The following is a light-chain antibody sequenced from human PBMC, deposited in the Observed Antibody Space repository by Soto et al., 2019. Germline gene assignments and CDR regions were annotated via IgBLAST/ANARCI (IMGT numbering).Light chain of an antibody. J-gene: IGLJ1*01. CDR3: QSYDSSRSGYV. Sequence: QSVLTQPPSVSGAPGQRVTISCTGSTSNLGAGYDVQWYQQLPGTAPKLLIYGNNNRPSGVPDRFSGSKSGTSASLAIAGRKDEDEADYYCQSYDSSRSGYVLGTGTKVTVL. CDR2: GNN. CDR1: TSNLGAGYD. V-gene: IGLV1-40*01.